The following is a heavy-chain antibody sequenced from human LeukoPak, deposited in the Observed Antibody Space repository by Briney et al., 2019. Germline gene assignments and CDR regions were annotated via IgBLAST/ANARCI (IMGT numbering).Heavy chain of an antibody. CDR2: MNPNSGNT. CDR3: AREGTSFYRMDV. V-gene: IGHV1-8*01. J-gene: IGHJ6*02. Sequence: GASVKVSCKASGYTFTSYDINWVRQATGQGLEWMGWMNPNSGNTGYAQKFQGRVTMSRNTSISTAYMELSSLRSEDTAVYYCAREGTSFYRMDVWGQGTTVTVSS. D-gene: IGHD2-2*01. CDR1: GYTFTSYD.